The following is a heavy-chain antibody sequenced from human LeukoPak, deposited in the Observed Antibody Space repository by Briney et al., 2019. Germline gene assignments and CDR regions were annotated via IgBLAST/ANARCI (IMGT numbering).Heavy chain of an antibody. D-gene: IGHD1-14*01. V-gene: IGHV4-38-2*01. CDR3: ARGPETLMGDFDI. CDR1: GYSISSGYY. J-gene: IGHJ3*02. Sequence: PSETLSLTCAVSGYSISSGYYWGWIRPPPGKGLEWIGSIYHSGSTYNNPSLKSRVTISVDTSKNQFSLKLSSVTAADTAVYYCARGPETLMGDFDIWGQGTMVTVSS. CDR2: IYHSGST.